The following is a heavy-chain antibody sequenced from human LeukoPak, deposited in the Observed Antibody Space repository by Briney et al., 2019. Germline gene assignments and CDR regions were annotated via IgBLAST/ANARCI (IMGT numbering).Heavy chain of an antibody. CDR2: IWYDGSYK. CDR1: GFAFSNYA. D-gene: IGHD4-23*01. J-gene: IGHJ3*02. Sequence: PGRSLRLSCAASGFAFSNYAMRWFRQPPGKGLEWVAIIWYDGSYKYYADSVKGRFTGSRDNSKTTLYLQVNSLTAEHTAVYYCARGNSDAFDISGQGTMVTVSS. CDR3: ARGNSDAFDI. V-gene: IGHV3-33*01.